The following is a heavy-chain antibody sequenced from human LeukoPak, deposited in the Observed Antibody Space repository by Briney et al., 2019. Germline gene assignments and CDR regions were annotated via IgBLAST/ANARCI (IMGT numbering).Heavy chain of an antibody. D-gene: IGHD3-10*01. Sequence: SETLSLTCAVSSGSISSSNWWSWVRQPPGKGLEWIGEIYHSGSTNYNPSLKSRVTISVDKSKNQFSLKLSSVTAADTAVYYCARAEAYYYGSGSYWWGQGTLVTVSS. V-gene: IGHV4-4*02. J-gene: IGHJ4*02. CDR3: ARAEAYYYGSGSYW. CDR1: SGSISSSNW. CDR2: IYHSGST.